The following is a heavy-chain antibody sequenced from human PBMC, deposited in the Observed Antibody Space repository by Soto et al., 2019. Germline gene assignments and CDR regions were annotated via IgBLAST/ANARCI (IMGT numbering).Heavy chain of an antibody. CDR3: ASGSRTLDY. J-gene: IGHJ4*02. V-gene: IGHV3-33*01. CDR1: GFTFSSYG. Sequence: ESGGGVVQPGRSLRLSCAASGFTFSSYGMHWVRQAPGKGLEWVAVIWYDGSNKYYADSVKGRFTISRDNSKNTLYLQMNSLRAEDTAVYYCASGSRTLDYWGQGTLVTVSS. D-gene: IGHD3-10*01. CDR2: IWYDGSNK.